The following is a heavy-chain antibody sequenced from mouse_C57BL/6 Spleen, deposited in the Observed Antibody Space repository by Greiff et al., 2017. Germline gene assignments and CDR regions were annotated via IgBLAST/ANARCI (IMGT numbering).Heavy chain of an antibody. D-gene: IGHD2-4*01. CDR2: ISYDGSN. CDR1: GYSITSGYY. V-gene: IGHV3-6*01. Sequence: EVKLVESGPGLVKPSQSLSLTCSVTGYSITSGYYWNWIRQFPGNKLEWMGYISYDGSNNYNPSLKNRISITRDTSKNQFFLKLNSVTTEDTATYYCARGDDYDENFDYWGQGTTLTVSS. CDR3: ARGDDYDENFDY. J-gene: IGHJ2*01.